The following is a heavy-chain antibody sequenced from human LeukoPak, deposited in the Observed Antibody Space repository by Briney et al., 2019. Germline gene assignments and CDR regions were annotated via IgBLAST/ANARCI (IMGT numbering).Heavy chain of an antibody. CDR1: GFTFSSYG. CDR2: IRYDGSNK. D-gene: IGHD2-2*01. CDR3: ANGMRGQLLRPNFDY. J-gene: IGHJ4*02. Sequence: PGGSLRLSCAASGFTFSSYGMHWVRQAPGKGLEWVPFIRYDGSNKYYADSVKGRFTISRDNSKNTLYLQMNSLRAEDTAVYYCANGMRGQLLRPNFDYWGQGTLVTVSS. V-gene: IGHV3-30*02.